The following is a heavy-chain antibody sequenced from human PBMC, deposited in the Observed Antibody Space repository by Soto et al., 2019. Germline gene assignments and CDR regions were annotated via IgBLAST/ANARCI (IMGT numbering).Heavy chain of an antibody. CDR2: IRSKANSYVT. J-gene: IGHJ4*02. CDR3: TRGSSGWYDYFDY. Sequence: PGGSLRLSCAASGFAFSGSAMHWVRQASGKGLEWVGRIRSKANSYVTTYAASVRGRFTMSRDDSKNTAYLQMNSLKTEDTAVYYCTRGSSGWYDYFDYWGQGTLVTVSS. V-gene: IGHV3-73*01. D-gene: IGHD6-19*01. CDR1: GFAFSGSA.